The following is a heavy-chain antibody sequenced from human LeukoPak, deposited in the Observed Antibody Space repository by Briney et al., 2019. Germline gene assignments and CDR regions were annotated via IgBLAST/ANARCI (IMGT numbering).Heavy chain of an antibody. CDR1: GGSFSGYY. D-gene: IGHD4-23*01. CDR2: INHSGST. CDR3: ARGDYGANSDLGYYFDY. V-gene: IGHV4-34*01. J-gene: IGHJ4*02. Sequence: SETLSLTCAVYGGSFSGYYWSWIRQPPGKGLEWIGEINHSGSTNYNPSLKSRVTISVDTSKNQFSLKLSSVTAADTAVYFCARGDYGANSDLGYYFDYWGQGTLVTVSS.